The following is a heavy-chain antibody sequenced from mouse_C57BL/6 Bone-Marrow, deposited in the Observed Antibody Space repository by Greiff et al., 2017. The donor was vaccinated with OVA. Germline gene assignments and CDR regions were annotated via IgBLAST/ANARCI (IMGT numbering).Heavy chain of an antibody. Sequence: EVQRVESGGGLVKPGGSLKLSCAASGFTFSDYGMHWVRQAPEKGLEWVAYISSGSSTIYYADTVKGRFTISRDNAKNTLFLRMTSLRSEDTAMYYCARDYYDYGEGFAYWGQGTLVTVSA. D-gene: IGHD2-4*01. J-gene: IGHJ3*01. CDR2: ISSGSSTI. CDR3: ARDYYDYGEGFAY. CDR1: GFTFSDYG. V-gene: IGHV5-17*01.